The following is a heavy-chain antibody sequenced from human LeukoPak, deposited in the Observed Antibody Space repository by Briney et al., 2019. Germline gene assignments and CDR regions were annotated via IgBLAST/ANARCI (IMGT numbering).Heavy chain of an antibody. CDR2: IYYSGST. D-gene: IGHD3-3*01. CDR3: ASVVPWLAEWYWFDP. J-gene: IGHJ5*02. CDR1: GGSISSYY. Sequence: SETLSLTCTVSGGSISSYYWSWIRQPPGKGLEWIGNIYYSGSTNYNPSLKSRVTISVDTSKNQFSLKLSSVTAADTAVYYCASVVPWLAEWYWFDPWGHGTLVTVSS. V-gene: IGHV4-59*08.